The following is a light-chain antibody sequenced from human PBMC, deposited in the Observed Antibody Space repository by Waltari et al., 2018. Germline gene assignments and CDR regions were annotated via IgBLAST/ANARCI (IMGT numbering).Light chain of an antibody. CDR2: GAS. CDR1: QDISNY. J-gene: IGKJ1*01. CDR3: QQYKSYPWT. V-gene: IGKV1-16*02. Sequence: DIQMTQSPSSLSASLGDRVTITCRASQDISNYLAWFQQKPGEAPKSLIYGASSLQSGVPSKFSGSGSGTDFTLTISRLEPDDLATYYCQQYKSYPWTFGQGTKVEIK.